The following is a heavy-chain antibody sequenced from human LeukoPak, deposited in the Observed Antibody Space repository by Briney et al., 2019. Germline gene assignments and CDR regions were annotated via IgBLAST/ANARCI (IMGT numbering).Heavy chain of an antibody. Sequence: SETLSLTRTVSGGSISTTGYYWGWIRQPPGKGLEWIGSIYYNGGTYYNPSLKSRVTISVDTSKNQFSLKLSSVTAADTAVYFCSRTPGRVAAAPVDYWGQGTLVTVSS. D-gene: IGHD6-13*01. CDR3: SRTPGRVAAAPVDY. CDR2: IYYNGGT. J-gene: IGHJ4*02. V-gene: IGHV4-39*01. CDR1: GGSISTTGYY.